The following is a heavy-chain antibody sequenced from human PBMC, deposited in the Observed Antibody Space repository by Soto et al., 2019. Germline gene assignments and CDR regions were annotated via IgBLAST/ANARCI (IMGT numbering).Heavy chain of an antibody. D-gene: IGHD2-15*01. CDR3: ARAPTGGTWPVYFDW. V-gene: IGHV3-9*01. CDR2: INWNGNYI. CDR1: EFTFGDFA. J-gene: IGHJ4*02. Sequence: VQLVESGGGLVQPGRSLRLSGTASEFTFGDFAMTWVRKVPGKGLEWVPGINWNGNYIGQADSVKGRFTVSRDNAKNSLYLQMNSLRPEDTALYYCARAPTGGTWPVYFDWWGRGTLVTVSS.